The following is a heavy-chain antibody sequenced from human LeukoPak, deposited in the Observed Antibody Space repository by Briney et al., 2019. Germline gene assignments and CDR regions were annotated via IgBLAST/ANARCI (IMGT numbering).Heavy chain of an antibody. V-gene: IGHV1-18*01. Sequence: GASVKVSCKASGGTFSNYAINWVRQAPGQGLEWMGWISANTGNTNYAQKFQGRVTMTTDTSTTTAYLDLRSLVSDDTAIYYCARNFDGSPHYYFDYWGQGTLVTVSS. J-gene: IGHJ4*02. CDR1: GGTFSNYA. CDR3: ARNFDGSPHYYFDY. CDR2: ISANTGNT. D-gene: IGHD3-9*01.